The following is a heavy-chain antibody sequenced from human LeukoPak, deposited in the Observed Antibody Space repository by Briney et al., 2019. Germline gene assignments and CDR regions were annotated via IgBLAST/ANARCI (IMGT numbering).Heavy chain of an antibody. D-gene: IGHD3-10*01. CDR2: INPNNGGT. CDR3: ARSRDYYYYYMDV. J-gene: IGHJ6*03. V-gene: IGHV1-2*02. CDR1: GYTFTGYF. Sequence: ASVKVSCKASGYTFTGYFIHWVRQAPGQGLEWMGWINPNNGGTNYAQKFQGRVTMTRDTSISTAYMEVSGLKSDDTAVYYCARSRDYYYYYMDVWGKGTTVTISS.